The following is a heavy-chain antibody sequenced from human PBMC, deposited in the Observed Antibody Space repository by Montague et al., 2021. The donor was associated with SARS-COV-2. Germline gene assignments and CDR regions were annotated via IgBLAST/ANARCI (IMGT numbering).Heavy chain of an antibody. V-gene: IGHV4-34*01. Sequence: SETLSLTCDVYGGSFSRYFWCWIRQPPGRGPELIGHISPTGSTRYNPSLDSRVTISLDTSKCRLSLELTSVTVADTSIYFCVGAPNEYYFDYWGQGTPVSVSS. D-gene: IGHD3-16*01. CDR1: GGSFSRYF. CDR2: ISPTGST. J-gene: IGHJ4*02. CDR3: VGAPNEYYFDY.